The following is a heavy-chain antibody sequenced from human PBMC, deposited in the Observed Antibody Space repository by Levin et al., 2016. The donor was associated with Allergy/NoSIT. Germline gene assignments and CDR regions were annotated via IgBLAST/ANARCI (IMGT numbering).Heavy chain of an antibody. CDR2: IYTSGST. Sequence: SETLSLTCTVSGGSISNYYWSWIRQPAGKGLEWIGRIYTSGSTNYNPSLKSRVTMSVDTSKNQFSLKLRSVTAADTAVYYCASTYYDILTGYSAGSWGQGTLVTVSS. D-gene: IGHD3-9*01. J-gene: IGHJ4*02. CDR3: ASTYYDILTGYSAGS. CDR1: GGSISNYY. V-gene: IGHV4-4*07.